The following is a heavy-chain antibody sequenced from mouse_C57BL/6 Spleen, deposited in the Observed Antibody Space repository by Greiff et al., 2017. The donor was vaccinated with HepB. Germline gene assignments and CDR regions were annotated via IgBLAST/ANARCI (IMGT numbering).Heavy chain of an antibody. CDR2: ISSGGDYI. CDR1: GFTFSSYA. CDR3: TREGYSNYGYFDV. J-gene: IGHJ1*03. D-gene: IGHD2-5*01. Sequence: EVQRVESGEGLVKPGGSLKLSCAASGFTFSSYAMSWVRQTPEKRLEWVAYISSGGDYIYYADTVKGRFTISRDNARNTLYLQMSSLKSEDTAMYYCTREGYSNYGYFDVWGTGTTVTVSS. V-gene: IGHV5-9-1*02.